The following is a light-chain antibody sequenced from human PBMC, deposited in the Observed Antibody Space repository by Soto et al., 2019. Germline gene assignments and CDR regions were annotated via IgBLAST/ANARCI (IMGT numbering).Light chain of an antibody. V-gene: IGKV3-20*01. CDR1: QSVASSY. CDR3: LQYARSPLT. CDR2: RAS. Sequence: EIVLTQSPGTLSLSPGERATLSCRASQSVASSYLAWYQQKPGQAPRLLIYRASIRATGIPDRFSGSGSGTDFTLTISRLEPEDFAVYYCLQYARSPLTFGPGTKLDI. J-gene: IGKJ3*01.